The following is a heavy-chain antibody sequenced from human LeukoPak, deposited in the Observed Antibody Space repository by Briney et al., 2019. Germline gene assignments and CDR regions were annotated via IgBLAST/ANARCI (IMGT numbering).Heavy chain of an antibody. Sequence: SVKVSCKASGGTFSSYATSWVRQAPGQGPEWMGGIIPIFGTANHAQKFQGRVTITADESTSTAYMELSSLRSEDTAVYYCVRAPGDNWNDEDYWGQGTLVTVSS. V-gene: IGHV1-69*13. CDR3: VRAPGDNWNDEDY. CDR1: GGTFSSYA. D-gene: IGHD1-20*01. J-gene: IGHJ4*02. CDR2: IIPIFGTA.